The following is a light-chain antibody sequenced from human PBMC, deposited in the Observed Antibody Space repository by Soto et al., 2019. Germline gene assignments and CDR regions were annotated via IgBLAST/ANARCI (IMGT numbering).Light chain of an antibody. J-gene: IGLJ2*01. CDR1: SSDVGGNNY. CDR2: EVT. CDR3: SSYAGSNNVI. Sequence: QSVLTQPPSASGSPGQSVAISCTGTSSDVGGNNYVSWYQQHPGKAPKLMVYEVTKRPSVVPDRFSGSKSGNTASLTVSGLQAEDEADYYCSSYAGSNNVIFGGGTQLTVL. V-gene: IGLV2-8*01.